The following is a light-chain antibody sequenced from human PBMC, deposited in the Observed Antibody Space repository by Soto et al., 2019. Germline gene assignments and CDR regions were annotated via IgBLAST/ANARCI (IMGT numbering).Light chain of an antibody. J-gene: IGKJ1*01. CDR2: AAS. CDR3: QMYYSAPWT. CDR1: QGISNN. V-gene: IGKV1-27*01. Sequence: DIQMTQSPSSLSASVGDRVTVTCRPSQGISNNLAWYQQKPGKAPKLLIYAASTLQSGVPSRFSGSGSGTDFTLTISSLQPEDVATYYCQMYYSAPWTFGQGTKVEIK.